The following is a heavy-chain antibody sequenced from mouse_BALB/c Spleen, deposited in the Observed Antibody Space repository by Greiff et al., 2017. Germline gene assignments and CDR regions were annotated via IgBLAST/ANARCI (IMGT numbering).Heavy chain of an antibody. CDR3: ARREVYGYDIDY. CDR1: GFTFSSFG. J-gene: IGHJ2*01. V-gene: IGHV5-17*02. D-gene: IGHD2-2*01. CDR2: ISSGCSTN. Sequence: EVMLEESGGGLVQPGGSLKLSCAASGFTFSSFGMHWVRQAPEKGLEWVVYISSGCSTNYYADTVKGRFTFSRDKPKNTLYLQMTSLRSEDTAMYYCARREVYGYDIDYWGQGTTLTVSS.